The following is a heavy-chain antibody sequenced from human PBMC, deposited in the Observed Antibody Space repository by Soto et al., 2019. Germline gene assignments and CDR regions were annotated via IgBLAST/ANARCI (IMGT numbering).Heavy chain of an antibody. D-gene: IGHD1-7*01. CDR1: GGSISTGGYS. Sequence: PSETLSLTCSVSGGSISTGGYSWSWIRQPPGKGLEWIGYIYHSGSSYYNPSLKSRITMSVDRSKNQFSLKLTSVTAADTAVYYCANKLELGRFDPWGQGTLVTVSS. CDR3: ANKLELGRFDP. CDR2: IYHSGSS. V-gene: IGHV4-30-2*01. J-gene: IGHJ5*02.